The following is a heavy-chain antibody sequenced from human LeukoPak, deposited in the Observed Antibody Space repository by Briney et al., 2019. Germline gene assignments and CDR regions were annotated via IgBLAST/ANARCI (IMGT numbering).Heavy chain of an antibody. CDR2: ISAYNGNT. Sequence: ASVKVSCTASGYTFTSYGISWVRQAPGQGLEWMGWISAYNGNTNYAQKLQGRVTMTTDTSTSTAYMELRSLRSDDTAVYYCARDRYYYDSSGYYYEYWGQGTLVTVSS. CDR3: ARDRYYYDSSGYYYEY. V-gene: IGHV1-18*01. CDR1: GYTFTSYG. D-gene: IGHD3-22*01. J-gene: IGHJ4*02.